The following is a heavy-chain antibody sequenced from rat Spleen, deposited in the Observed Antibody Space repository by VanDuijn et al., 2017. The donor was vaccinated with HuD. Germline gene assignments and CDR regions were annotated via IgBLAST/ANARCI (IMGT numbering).Heavy chain of an antibody. Sequence: EVQLVESGGGLVQPGGSLRLSCAASGFTFTNYYMAWVRQAPTKGLEWVAYISTGGDNTYYRDSVKCRFTISRDNAKSTLYLQLDSLRSEDTATYYCATDTFYDGTYYPGGFDYWGQGVMVTVSS. D-gene: IGHD1-12*02. CDR1: GFTFTNYY. J-gene: IGHJ2*01. CDR3: ATDTFYDGTYYPGGFDY. CDR2: ISTGGDNT. V-gene: IGHV5-27*01.